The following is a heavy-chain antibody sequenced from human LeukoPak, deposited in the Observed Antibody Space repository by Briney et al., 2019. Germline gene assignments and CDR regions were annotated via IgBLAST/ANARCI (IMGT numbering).Heavy chain of an antibody. CDR1: GGSISSRSYY. V-gene: IGHV4-39*01. CDR2: LYYSGST. CDR3: ARLVLRSRGWYFDL. J-gene: IGHJ2*01. Sequence: PSETLSLTCTVSGGSISSRSYYWGWIRQPPGKGLEWIGSLYYSGSTYYNPSLKSRVTISVDTSKNQVSLGLSSVTAADTAVYYCARLVLRSRGWYFDLWGRGTLVTVSS. D-gene: IGHD3-10*01.